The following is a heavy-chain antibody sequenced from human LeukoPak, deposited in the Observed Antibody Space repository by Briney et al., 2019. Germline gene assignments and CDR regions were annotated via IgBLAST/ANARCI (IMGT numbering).Heavy chain of an antibody. CDR3: ATVYPLWFGELLAIQNDAFDI. V-gene: IGHV1-24*01. CDR2: FDPEDGET. Sequence: EASVKVSCKVSGYTLTELSMHWVRQAPGKGLEWMGGFDPEDGETIYAQKFQGRVTMTEDTSTDTAYMELSSLRSEDTAVYYCATVYPLWFGELLAIQNDAFDIWGQGTMVTVSS. J-gene: IGHJ3*02. CDR1: GYTLTELS. D-gene: IGHD3-10*01.